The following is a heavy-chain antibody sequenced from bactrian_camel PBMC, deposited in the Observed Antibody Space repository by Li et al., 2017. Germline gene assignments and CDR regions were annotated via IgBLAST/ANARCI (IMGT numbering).Heavy chain of an antibody. CDR1: GPRSANYC. CDR3: ATTPHGFWLDYLDY. V-gene: IGHV3S55*01. Sequence: VQLVESGGGSVQAGGSLRLACAVSGPRSANYCMGWYRQAPGNECELVSSISGDGSTYYSDSVKGRFTISHEKAKNTVDLQMNSLKSEDTGLYYCATTPHGFWLDYLDYWGQGTQVTVS. J-gene: IGHJ4*01. CDR2: ISGDGST. D-gene: IGHD4*01.